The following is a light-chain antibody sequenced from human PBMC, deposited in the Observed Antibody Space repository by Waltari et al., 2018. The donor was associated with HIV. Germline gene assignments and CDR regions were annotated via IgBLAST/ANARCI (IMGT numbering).Light chain of an antibody. CDR3: QSVDSDSSYWV. CDR2: KDT. CDR1: ALPKQY. J-gene: IGLJ3*02. V-gene: IGLV3-25*03. Sequence: PPSVSVSPGQTARITCPGNALPKQYAYWYQQKPGRAPLVIIYKDTERPSGIPERFSGSSSGTIVTLTISGVQAEDEADYYCQSVDSDSSYWVFCGGTKVTVL.